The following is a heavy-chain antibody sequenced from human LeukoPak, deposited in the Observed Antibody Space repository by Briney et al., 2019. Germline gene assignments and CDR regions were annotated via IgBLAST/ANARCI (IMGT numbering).Heavy chain of an antibody. J-gene: IGHJ4*02. CDR3: ARRAGAYSHPYDY. CDR2: IYSDNT. D-gene: IGHD4/OR15-4a*01. CDR1: GFTVSTNS. Sequence: GGSLRLSCTVSGFTVSTNSMSWVRQAPGKGLEWFSFIYSDNTHYSDSVKGRFTISRDNSKNTLYLQMNSLRAEDTAVYYCARRAGAYSHPYDYWGQGTVVTV. V-gene: IGHV3-53*01.